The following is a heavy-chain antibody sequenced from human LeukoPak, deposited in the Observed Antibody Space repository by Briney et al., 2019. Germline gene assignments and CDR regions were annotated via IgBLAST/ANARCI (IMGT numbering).Heavy chain of an antibody. CDR1: GGSISSSSYY. V-gene: IGHV4-39*07. Sequence: PSETLSLTCTVSGGSISSSSYYWGWIRQPPGKGLEWIGSIYYSGSTYYNPSLKSRVTISVDTSKNQFSLKLSSVTAADTAVYYCARLATVKWRGYYYYYYMDVWGKGTTVTISS. CDR2: IYYSGST. D-gene: IGHD4-17*01. J-gene: IGHJ6*03. CDR3: ARLATVKWRGYYYYYYMDV.